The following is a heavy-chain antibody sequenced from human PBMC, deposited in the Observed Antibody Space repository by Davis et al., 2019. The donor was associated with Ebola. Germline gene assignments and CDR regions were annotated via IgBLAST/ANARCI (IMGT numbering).Heavy chain of an antibody. V-gene: IGHV3-30*18. CDR2: ISYDGSNK. J-gene: IGHJ4*02. CDR3: AKCKGEAVAGIPVGRY. D-gene: IGHD6-19*01. CDR1: GFTFSSYG. Sequence: GGSLRLSCAASGFTFSSYGMHWVRQAPGKGLEWVAVISYDGSNKYYADSVKGRFTISRDNSKNTLYLQMNSLRAEDTAVYYCAKCKGEAVAGIPVGRYWGQGTLVTVSS.